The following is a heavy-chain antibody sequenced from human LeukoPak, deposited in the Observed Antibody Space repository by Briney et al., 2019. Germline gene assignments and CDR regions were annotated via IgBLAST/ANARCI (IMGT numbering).Heavy chain of an antibody. Sequence: PGGSLRLSCAASGFTFSTYAMSWVRQTPGKGLEWVSAISGSNPGTYHADSVKGRFTISRDNSKNTPHLQMDSLRAEDTAIYYCSKASLGHCSGAFCYHFDYWGQGTPVTVSS. CDR2: ISGSNPGT. V-gene: IGHV3-23*01. CDR3: SKASLGHCSGAFCYHFDY. CDR1: GFTFSTYA. J-gene: IGHJ4*02. D-gene: IGHD2-15*01.